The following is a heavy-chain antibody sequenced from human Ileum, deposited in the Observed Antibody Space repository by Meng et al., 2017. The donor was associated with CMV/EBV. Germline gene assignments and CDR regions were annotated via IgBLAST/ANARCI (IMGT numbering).Heavy chain of an antibody. V-gene: IGHV1-46*01. CDR2: INPSGGST. J-gene: IGHJ4*02. Sequence: GESLKISCKASGYTFTNYYIHWVRQAPGQGLEWMGIINPSGGSTSYTQRFQGRVTMTRDTSSSTLYMQLNSLRSEDTAVYYCARSRTLHYRPQYYFDYWGQGTLVTVSS. CDR1: GYTFTNYY. CDR3: ARSRTLHYRPQYYFDY. D-gene: IGHD3-16*02.